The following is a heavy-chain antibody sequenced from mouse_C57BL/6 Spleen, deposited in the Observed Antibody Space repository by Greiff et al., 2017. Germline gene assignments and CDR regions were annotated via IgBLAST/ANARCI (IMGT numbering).Heavy chain of an antibody. CDR3: TTGYGGAY. Sequence: VHVKQSGAELVRPGASVKLSCTASGFNIKDYYMSWVKQRPEQGLEWIGRIDPEDGDTEYAPKFQGKATMTADTSSNTAYLQLSSLTSEDTAVYYCTTGYGGAYWGQGTLVTVSA. J-gene: IGHJ3*01. CDR2: IDPEDGDT. CDR1: GFNIKDYY. V-gene: IGHV14-1*01. D-gene: IGHD2-2*01.